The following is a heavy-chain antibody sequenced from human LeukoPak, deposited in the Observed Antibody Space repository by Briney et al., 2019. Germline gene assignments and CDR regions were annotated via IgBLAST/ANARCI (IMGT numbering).Heavy chain of an antibody. CDR3: AREDYYYDSSGYYYVVLYY. Sequence: GGSLRLSCAADGFTFSSYAMHWVRQAPGKGLEYVSAISSNGGSTYYAISVKGRFTISRDNSKNTLYLQMGSLRAEDMAVYYCAREDYYYDSSGYYYVVLYYWGQGTLVTVSS. J-gene: IGHJ4*02. D-gene: IGHD3-22*01. V-gene: IGHV3-64*01. CDR1: GFTFSSYA. CDR2: ISSNGGST.